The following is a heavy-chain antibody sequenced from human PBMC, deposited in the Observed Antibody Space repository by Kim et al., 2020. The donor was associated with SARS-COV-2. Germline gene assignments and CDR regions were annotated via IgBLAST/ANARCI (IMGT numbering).Heavy chain of an antibody. CDR1: GFKFSDYS. CDR3: AKEYDCVAYSHYSI. V-gene: IGHV3-23*01. J-gene: IGHJ4*02. D-gene: IGHD2-15*01. CDR2: IRPRGAAA. Sequence: GGSLRLSCVASGFKFSDYSMSWVRQAPGKGLEWVSLIRPRGAAASYADSFQGRFTVSRDDSINTLFLQMSGLKAGDTATYYCAKEYDCVAYSHYSIWCQGILVTVSS.